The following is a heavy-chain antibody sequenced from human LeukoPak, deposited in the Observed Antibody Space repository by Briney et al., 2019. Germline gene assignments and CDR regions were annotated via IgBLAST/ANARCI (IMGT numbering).Heavy chain of an antibody. CDR1: GFTFSSYG. CDR2: VRYDGRNK. V-gene: IGHV3-30*02. D-gene: IGHD2-15*01. J-gene: IGHJ4*02. CDR3: AKDAPYCSGGSCYSVFDY. Sequence: GGCLRLSCAASGFTFSSYGMHWVRQAPGKGLEWVAFVRYDGRNKYYADSVKGRFTITRDNSKNTLYLQMNSLRAEDTAVYYCAKDAPYCSGGSCYSVFDYWGQGTLVTVSS.